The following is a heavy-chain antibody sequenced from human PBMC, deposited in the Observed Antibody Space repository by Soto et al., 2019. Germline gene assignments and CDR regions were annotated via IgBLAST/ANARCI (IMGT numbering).Heavy chain of an antibody. D-gene: IGHD3-10*01. CDR3: SRHIFWGGFGEPTFLAP. CDR2: ISAYNGNT. CDR1: RERFASSG. Sequence: GTPVEPSSEECRERFASSGRRSVRQAKEKVLEWMGWISAYNGNTNYAQKFQGRVTMTTDTSTSTAYMELRSLRSDDTAVYYCSRHIFWGGFGEPTFLAPWLQGTPVTVSP. J-gene: IGHJ5*02. V-gene: IGHV1-18*01.